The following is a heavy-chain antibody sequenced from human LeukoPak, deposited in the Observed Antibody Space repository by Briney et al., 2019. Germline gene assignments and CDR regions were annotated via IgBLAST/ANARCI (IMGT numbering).Heavy chain of an antibody. CDR3: ARDPVPFGGSWFDP. D-gene: IGHD2-15*01. CDR2: IYTSGST. Sequence: SETLSLTCTVSGGSISSYYWSWIRQPAGKGLEWIGRIYTSGSTNYNPSLKSRVTMSVDTSKNQFSLKLSSVTAADTAVYYCARDPVPFGGSWFDPWGQGTLVTVSS. V-gene: IGHV4-4*07. J-gene: IGHJ5*02. CDR1: GGSISSYY.